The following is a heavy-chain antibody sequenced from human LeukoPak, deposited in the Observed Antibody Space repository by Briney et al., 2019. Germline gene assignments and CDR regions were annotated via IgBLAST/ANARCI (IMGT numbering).Heavy chain of an antibody. D-gene: IGHD6-13*01. CDR3: TRDPPAVAINTYA. J-gene: IGHJ5*02. V-gene: IGHV3-66*01. CDR2: IYSGGET. CDR1: GVSVSSNF. Sequence: GGSLRLSCAASGVSVSSNFMIWVRQAPGQGVEWVSLIYSGGETSYADSVKGRFSISRDNSKNTLYLQMNSLRVEDTAVYYCTRDPPAVAINTYAWGQGTLVTVSS.